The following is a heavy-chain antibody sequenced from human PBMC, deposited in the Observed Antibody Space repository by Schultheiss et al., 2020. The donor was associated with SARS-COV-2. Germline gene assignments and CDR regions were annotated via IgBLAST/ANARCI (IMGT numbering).Heavy chain of an antibody. CDR3: AKVSASSGYSLDAFDI. D-gene: IGHD3-22*01. Sequence: GGSLRLSCAASGFTFSSYGMHWVRQAPGKGLEWVSAISGSGGSTYYADSVKGRFTISRDNSKNTLYLQMNSLRAEDTAVYYCAKVSASSGYSLDAFDIWGQGTMVTVAS. CDR2: ISGSGGST. CDR1: GFTFSSYG. J-gene: IGHJ3*02. V-gene: IGHV3-23*01.